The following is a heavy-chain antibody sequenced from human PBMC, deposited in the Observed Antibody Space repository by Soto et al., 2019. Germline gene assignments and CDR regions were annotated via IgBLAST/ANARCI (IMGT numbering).Heavy chain of an antibody. Sequence: LSLTCTVSGDSISSNYWSWIRQPPGKGLEWIGYNTNYNPSLKRRATISVDMSKNQFSLNLNSMTAADSAVYFCARVGLSGGAWYFDLWGQGTLVTVSS. J-gene: IGHJ4*02. V-gene: IGHV4-4*08. CDR3: ARVGLSGGAWYFDL. CDR1: GDSISSNY. D-gene: IGHD2-21*02. CDR2: NT.